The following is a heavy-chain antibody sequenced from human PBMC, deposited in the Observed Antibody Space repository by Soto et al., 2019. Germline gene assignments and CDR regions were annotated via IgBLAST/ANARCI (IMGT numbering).Heavy chain of an antibody. J-gene: IGHJ5*02. CDR2: IIPIFGTA. CDR1: GGTFSSYA. Sequence: GASVKVSCKASGGTFSSYAISWVRQAPGQGLEWMGGIIPIFGTANYAQKFQGRVTITADESMSTAYMELSSLRSEDTAVYYCARDLISSSWYVRGPWFDPWGQGTLVTVSS. D-gene: IGHD6-13*01. V-gene: IGHV1-69*13. CDR3: ARDLISSSWYVRGPWFDP.